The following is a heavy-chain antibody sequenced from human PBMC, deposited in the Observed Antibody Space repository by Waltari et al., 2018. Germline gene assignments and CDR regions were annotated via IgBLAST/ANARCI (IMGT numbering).Heavy chain of an antibody. D-gene: IGHD2-15*01. CDR1: GGSFSGYY. CDR2: INHSGST. CDR3: ARSLGYCSGGSCYSVSYYFDY. Sequence: QVQLQQWGAGLLKPSETLSLTCAVHGGSFSGYYWSWIRQPPGKGLEWIGEINHSGSTNYNPSLKSRVTISVDTSKNQFSLKLSSVTAADTAVYYCARSLGYCSGGSCYSVSYYFDYWGQGTLVTVSS. J-gene: IGHJ4*02. V-gene: IGHV4-34*01.